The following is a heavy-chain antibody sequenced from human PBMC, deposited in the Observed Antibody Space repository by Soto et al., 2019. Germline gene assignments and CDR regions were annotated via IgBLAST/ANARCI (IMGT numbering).Heavy chain of an antibody. CDR1: GFTFGTFT. J-gene: IGHJ6*02. D-gene: IGHD2-21*02. CDR3: ARVMCGDCSSYYYYTMDV. CDR2: IGTTSTYI. Sequence: LRLSCAASGFTFGTFTMSWVRQAPGKGLEWVSSIGTTSTYIYYADSVRVRFTISRDNAKKSLYLQMNSLRAEDTAVYFCARVMCGDCSSYYYYTMDVWGQGTTVTVSS. V-gene: IGHV3-21*01.